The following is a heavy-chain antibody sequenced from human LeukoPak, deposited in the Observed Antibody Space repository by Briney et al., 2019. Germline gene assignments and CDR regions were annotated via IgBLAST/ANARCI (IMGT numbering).Heavy chain of an antibody. Sequence: ASVKVSCKASGYTFTSYDINWVRQATGQGLEWMGWMNPNSGNTGYAQKFQGRVTMTRNTSISTAYLELSSLSSEDTAVYYCARDNTYYDILTGCPDYWGQGTLVTVSS. V-gene: IGHV1-8*01. CDR3: ARDNTYYDILTGCPDY. J-gene: IGHJ4*02. CDR1: GYTFTSYD. D-gene: IGHD3-9*01. CDR2: MNPNSGNT.